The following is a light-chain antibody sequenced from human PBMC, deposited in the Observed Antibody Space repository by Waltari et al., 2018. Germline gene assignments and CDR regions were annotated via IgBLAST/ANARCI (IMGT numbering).Light chain of an antibody. V-gene: IGKV1-5*03. CDR1: QSISKW. CDR3: QHYDSFYPLFT. J-gene: IGKJ3*01. Sequence: DIQMTQSPFTLSASVGDSVTITCRASQSISKWLAWYQQKPGKAPKLLIYKASTLHSGVPLRFSGSGSGTEFSLNITSLQPDDFATYYCQHYDSFYPLFTFVPGTQVELK. CDR2: KAS.